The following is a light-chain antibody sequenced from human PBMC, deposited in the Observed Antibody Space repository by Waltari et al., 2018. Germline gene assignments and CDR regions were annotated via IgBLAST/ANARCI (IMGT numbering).Light chain of an antibody. CDR2: GVS. Sequence: QSALTQPASLSGSPRQSITISCTGTNSYLGGYNHVLWYPRHSGKAPKLMIFGVSHRPSGVSNRFSGSKSGNTASLTISELQADDEADYYCSSFTSSATWVFGGGTKLTVL. J-gene: IGLJ3*02. CDR3: SSFTSSATWV. CDR1: NSYLGGYNH. V-gene: IGLV2-14*03.